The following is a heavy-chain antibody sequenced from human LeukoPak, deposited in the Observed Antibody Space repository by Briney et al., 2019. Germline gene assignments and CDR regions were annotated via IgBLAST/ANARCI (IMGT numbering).Heavy chain of an antibody. CDR2: IKTKADGWTS. V-gene: IGHV3-15*01. CDR1: GFTFSNAY. J-gene: IGHJ4*02. Sequence: GGSLRLSCAASGFTFSNAYLSWIRQAPGKGLEWVGRIKTKADGWTSDYAATVKGRFTISRDDSKNTMYLQMNSLKTEDTAVYFCRIVGVLLGLRFDYWGQGALVTVSS. CDR3: RIVGVLLGLRFDY. D-gene: IGHD3-10*01.